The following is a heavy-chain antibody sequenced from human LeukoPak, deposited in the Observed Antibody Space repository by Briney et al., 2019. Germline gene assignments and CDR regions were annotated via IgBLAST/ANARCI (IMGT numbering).Heavy chain of an antibody. J-gene: IGHJ6*03. CDR3: AKIPYGDYLLDYYYMDV. CDR2: IRYDGSYK. D-gene: IGHD4-17*01. V-gene: IGHV3-30*02. Sequence: GGSLRLSCAASGFTFSSYWMSWVRQAPGKGLEWVAFIRYDGSYKYYGDSVKGRFTISRDNSKNTLYLQMNSLRAEDTAVYYCAKIPYGDYLLDYYYMDVWGKGTTVTISS. CDR1: GFTFSSYW.